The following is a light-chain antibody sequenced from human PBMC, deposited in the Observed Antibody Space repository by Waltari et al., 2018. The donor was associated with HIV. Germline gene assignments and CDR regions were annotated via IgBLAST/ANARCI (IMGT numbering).Light chain of an antibody. J-gene: IGKJ2*01. CDR3: QQYNSYSPST. CDR1: QDISSS. CDR2: AAS. V-gene: IGKV1-8*01. Sequence: AIRMTQSPSSFSASTGDRVTITCRASQDISSSLAWYQQKPGRAPKLLIYAASTLQSGVPSRFSGSGSGTDFTLTISCLQSDDFATYYCQQYNSYSPSTFGQGTKLEIK.